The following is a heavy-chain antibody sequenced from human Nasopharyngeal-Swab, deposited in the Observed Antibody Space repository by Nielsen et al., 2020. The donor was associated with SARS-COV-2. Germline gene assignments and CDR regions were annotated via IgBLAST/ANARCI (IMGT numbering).Heavy chain of an antibody. CDR3: AKGPRTYYYDSSGYYYFDY. Sequence: GGSLRLSCAASGFTFSSYAMSWVRQAPGKGLEWVSAISGSGGSTYYADSVKGRFTISGDNSKNTLYLQMNSLRAEDTAVYYCAKGPRTYYYDSSGYYYFDYWGQGTLVTVSS. J-gene: IGHJ4*02. CDR2: ISGSGGST. V-gene: IGHV3-23*01. D-gene: IGHD3-22*01. CDR1: GFTFSSYA.